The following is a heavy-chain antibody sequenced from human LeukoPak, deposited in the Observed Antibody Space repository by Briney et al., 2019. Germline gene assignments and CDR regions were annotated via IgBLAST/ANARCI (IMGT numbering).Heavy chain of an antibody. CDR3: ARGGIAAGSYFSPDFDY. J-gene: IGHJ4*02. CDR2: ISAYNGNT. Sequence: GASVKVSCKASGYTFTSYGISWVRQAPGQGLEWMGWISAYNGNTNYAQKLQGRVTMTTDTSTSTAYMELRSLRSDDTAVYYCARGGIAAGSYFSPDFDYWGQGTLVTVSS. V-gene: IGHV1-18*01. CDR1: GYTFTSYG. D-gene: IGHD1-26*01.